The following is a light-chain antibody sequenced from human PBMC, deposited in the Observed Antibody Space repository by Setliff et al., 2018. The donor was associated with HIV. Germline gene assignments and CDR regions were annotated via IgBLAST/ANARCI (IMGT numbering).Light chain of an antibody. Sequence: QSVLAQPPSASGTPGQRVTISCSGSSSNIGSSIVNWYQHLPGTAPKLLIYNNRQRPSGVPDRFSASKSGTSASLAITCLQSEDEADYYCAAWDESLFELVFGSGTKVTVL. V-gene: IGLV1-44*01. CDR3: AAWDESLFELV. J-gene: IGLJ1*01. CDR2: NNR. CDR1: SSNIGSSI.